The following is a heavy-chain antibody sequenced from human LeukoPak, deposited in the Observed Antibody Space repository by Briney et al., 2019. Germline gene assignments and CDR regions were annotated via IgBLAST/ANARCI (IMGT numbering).Heavy chain of an antibody. Sequence: GASVKVSCKASGYTFTSYGISWVRQAPGQGLEWMGWISAYNGNTNYAQKLQGRVTMTTDTSTSTAYMELRSLRSDDTAVYYCARGGTYYDSSGYSDYWGQGTLVTVSS. CDR3: ARGGTYYDSSGYSDY. CDR1: GYTFTSYG. D-gene: IGHD3-22*01. V-gene: IGHV1-18*01. CDR2: ISAYNGNT. J-gene: IGHJ4*02.